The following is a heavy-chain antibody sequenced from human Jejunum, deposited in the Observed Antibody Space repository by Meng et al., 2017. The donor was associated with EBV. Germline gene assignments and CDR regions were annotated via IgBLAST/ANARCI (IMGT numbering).Heavy chain of an antibody. CDR1: GFTFSSYW. D-gene: IGHD6-25*01. J-gene: IGHJ4*02. Sequence: EVQLVESGGGLVKPGGSLRLSCAASGFTFSSYWMHWVRQAPGQGLVWVSRTNEDGRITNYADSVKGRFTISRDNTKNTLYLQMNSLRAEDTAVYFCSRDLAGSDDDWGQGTLVTVSS. CDR2: TNEDGRIT. CDR3: SRDLAGSDDD. V-gene: IGHV3-74*01.